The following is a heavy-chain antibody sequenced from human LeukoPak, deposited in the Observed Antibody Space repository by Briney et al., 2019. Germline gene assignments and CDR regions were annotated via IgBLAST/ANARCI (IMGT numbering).Heavy chain of an antibody. CDR1: GGSFSAYY. Sequence: PETLCLTCAVYGGSFSAYYWMWIRQKPGKGAEWIGEIKHRGNSNYTPSRRSRVSISVDTSYKQFSLRLSSVTAADTAVYYCAPRGDIEHSYVYGKGFDPWGQGTRVTVSS. D-gene: IGHD5-18*01. V-gene: IGHV4-34*01. J-gene: IGHJ5*02. CDR2: IKHRGNS. CDR3: APRGDIEHSYVYGKGFDP.